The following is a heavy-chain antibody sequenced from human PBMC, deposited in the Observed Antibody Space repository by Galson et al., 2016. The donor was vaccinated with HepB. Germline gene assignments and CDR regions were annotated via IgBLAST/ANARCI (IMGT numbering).Heavy chain of an antibody. V-gene: IGHV3-53*01. D-gene: IGHD1-20*01. CDR2: IYTGDNT. CDR1: GFSVNNYY. J-gene: IGHJ4*02. Sequence: SLRLSCAASGFSVNNYYMNWVRQAPVKGLEWISVIYTGDNTNYADSVKGRFVVSRDRSTNTLYLHLNTLRPEDTAIYFCARGVGLTGPPFFDSWGQGALVTVSS. CDR3: ARGVGLTGPPFFDS.